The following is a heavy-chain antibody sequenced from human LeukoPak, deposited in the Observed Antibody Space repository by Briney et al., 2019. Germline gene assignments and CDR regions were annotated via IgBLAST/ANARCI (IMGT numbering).Heavy chain of an antibody. V-gene: IGHV3-21*01. J-gene: IGHJ6*02. CDR3: AREAGGMDV. CDR2: ISSSSRDI. CDR1: GFTFTSYA. Sequence: PGGSLRLSCAASGFTFTSYAMNWVRQAPGKGLEWVSSISSSSRDINYADSVKGRFTISRDNAWNSLYLQMNSLRAEDTAVYYCAREAGGMDVWGQGTTVTVSS.